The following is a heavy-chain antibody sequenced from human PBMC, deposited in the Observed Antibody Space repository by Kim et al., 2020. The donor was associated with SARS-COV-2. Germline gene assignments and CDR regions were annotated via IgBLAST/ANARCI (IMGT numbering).Heavy chain of an antibody. V-gene: IGHV1-18*01. D-gene: IGHD5-12*01. Sequence: ASVKVSCKASGYTFTSYGISWVRQAPGQGLEWMGWISAYNGNTNYAQKLQGRVTMTTDTSTSTAYMELRSLRSDDTAVYYCARANRRGYSGYDCNYWGQGTLVTVSS. CDR3: ARANRRGYSGYDCNY. CDR2: ISAYNGNT. J-gene: IGHJ4*02. CDR1: GYTFTSYG.